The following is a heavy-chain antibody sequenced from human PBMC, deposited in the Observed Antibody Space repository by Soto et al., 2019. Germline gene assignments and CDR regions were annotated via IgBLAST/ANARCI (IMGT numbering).Heavy chain of an antibody. J-gene: IGHJ4*02. V-gene: IGHV4-59*08. CDR2: IYYSGST. CDR3: AGRIYSSPYFDN. CDR1: GGSISSYY. Sequence: SETLSLTCTVSGGSISSYYWSWIRQPPGQGLEYIGYIYYSGSTNYNPSLRSRVTISVDTSKNQFSLKLSSVTAADTAVYYCAGRIYSSPYFDNWGQGTLVTVSS. D-gene: IGHD6-13*01.